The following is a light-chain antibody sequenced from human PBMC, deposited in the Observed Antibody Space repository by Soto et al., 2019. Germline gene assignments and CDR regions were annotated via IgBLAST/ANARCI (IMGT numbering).Light chain of an antibody. Sequence: IVMTQSPAKVSMSPGGRTTISCRASQSVTSNLAWYQQKPGQAPRLLIYGASSRATGIPDRFSGRGSGTDFTLTISRLEPEEFAVYYCKKYGSSPWTGGKGNKVGIK. CDR1: QSVTSN. CDR2: GAS. CDR3: KKYGSSPWT. V-gene: IGKV3-20*01. J-gene: IGKJ1*01.